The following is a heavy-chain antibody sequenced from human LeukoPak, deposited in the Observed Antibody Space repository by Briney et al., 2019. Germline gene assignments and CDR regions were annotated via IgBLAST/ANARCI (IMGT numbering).Heavy chain of an antibody. CDR1: GYTFTSYY. Sequence: GASVKVSCKASGYTFTSYYMHWVRQAPGQGLEWMGIINPSGGSTSYAQKFQGRVTMTRDTSTSTVYMELSSLRSEDTAVYYCARAKGVGATTSQCDPWGQGTLVTVSS. J-gene: IGHJ5*02. D-gene: IGHD1-26*01. V-gene: IGHV1-46*01. CDR2: INPSGGST. CDR3: ARAKGVGATTSQCDP.